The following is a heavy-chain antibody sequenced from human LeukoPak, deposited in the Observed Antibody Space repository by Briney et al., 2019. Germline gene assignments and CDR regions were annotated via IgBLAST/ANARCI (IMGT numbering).Heavy chain of an antibody. Sequence: GRSLRLSCVGSGLTFDEYGMHWVRQVPGKGLEWVSGISWNSGRIAYADSVKGRFTISRDNAKNSLYLQMNSLRAEDTALYYCAKDFGYSCGYGFDYWGQGTLVTVSS. J-gene: IGHJ4*02. D-gene: IGHD5-18*01. CDR2: ISWNSGRI. V-gene: IGHV3-9*01. CDR3: AKDFGYSCGYGFDY. CDR1: GLTFDEYG.